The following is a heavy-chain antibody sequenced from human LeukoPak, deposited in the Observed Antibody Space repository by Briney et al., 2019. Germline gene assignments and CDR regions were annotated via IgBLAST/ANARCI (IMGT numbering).Heavy chain of an antibody. J-gene: IGHJ4*02. V-gene: IGHV3-9*01. Sequence: PGRSLRLSCAASGFNFNDYGMHWIRQAPGKGLEWVSGINWNSGTMGYADSVKGRFTISRDRAKSSLYLQMNSLRREDTALYYCAKDRGQQNVGVDYWGQGTLVTVSS. CDR1: GFNFNDYG. CDR3: AKDRGQQNVGVDY. CDR2: INWNSGTM. D-gene: IGHD1-1*01.